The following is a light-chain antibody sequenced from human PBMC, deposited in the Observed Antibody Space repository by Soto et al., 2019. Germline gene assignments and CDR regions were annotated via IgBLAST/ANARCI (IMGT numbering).Light chain of an antibody. CDR3: SAWDDSLSAYV. CDR2: HNY. V-gene: IGLV1-47*01. J-gene: IGLJ1*01. Sequence: QSVLTQPPSASGTPGQRVTISCSGSSSNIGSDFVYWYQQLPGTAPELLIYHNYQRPSGVPDRFSGSKSGTSGSLAISDLRSEDEADYYCSAWDDSLSAYVFGAGTKVTVL. CDR1: SSNIGSDF.